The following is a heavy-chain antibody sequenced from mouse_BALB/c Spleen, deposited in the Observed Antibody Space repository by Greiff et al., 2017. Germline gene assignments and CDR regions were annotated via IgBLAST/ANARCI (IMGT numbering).Heavy chain of an antibody. D-gene: IGHD1-1*01. J-gene: IGHJ4*01. CDR2: ISSGGST. CDR1: GFTFSSYA. CDR3: ARENYYGSSYYAMDY. V-gene: IGHV5-6-5*01. Sequence: EVKLMESGGGLVKPGGSLKLSCAASGFTFSSYAMSWVRQTPEKRLEWVASISSGGSTYYPDSVKGRFTISRDNARNILYLQMSSLRSEDTAMYYCARENYYGSSYYAMDYWGQGTSVTVSS.